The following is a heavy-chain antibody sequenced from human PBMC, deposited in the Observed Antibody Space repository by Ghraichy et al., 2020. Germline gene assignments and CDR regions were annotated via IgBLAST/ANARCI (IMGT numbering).Heavy chain of an antibody. CDR1: GGSFSGYY. Sequence: SQTLSLTCAVYGGSFSGYYWSWIRQPPGKGLEWIGEINHSGSTNYNPSLKSRVTISVDTSKNQFSLKLSSVTAADTAVYYCARGPWYYYGGIDYWGQGTLVTVSS. J-gene: IGHJ4*02. D-gene: IGHD3-10*01. V-gene: IGHV4-34*01. CDR2: INHSGST. CDR3: ARGPWYYYGGIDY.